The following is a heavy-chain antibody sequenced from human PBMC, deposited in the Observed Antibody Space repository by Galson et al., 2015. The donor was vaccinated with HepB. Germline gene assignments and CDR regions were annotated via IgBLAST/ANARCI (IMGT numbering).Heavy chain of an antibody. Sequence: QSGAEVKKPGEYLKISCKGSGYSFASYWIAWVRQMPGKGLEWMGIIYPGDSDTRYSPSFQGQVTISADKSISTAYLQWSSLKASDTAMFYCARQDGDQEYYFDYWGQGTLVTVSS. V-gene: IGHV5-51*01. CDR2: IYPGDSDT. CDR3: ARQDGDQEYYFDY. D-gene: IGHD4-17*01. J-gene: IGHJ4*02. CDR1: GYSFASYW.